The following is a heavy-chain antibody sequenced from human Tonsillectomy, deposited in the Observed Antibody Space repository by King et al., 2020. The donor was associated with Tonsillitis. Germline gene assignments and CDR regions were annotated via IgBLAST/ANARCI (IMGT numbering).Heavy chain of an antibody. V-gene: IGHV3-30*18. CDR1: GFIFSNYG. D-gene: IGHD1-26*01. CDR2: VSSDGGTE. CDR3: AKHRPYTGSF. J-gene: IGHJ4*02. Sequence: VQLVESGGGVVQPGRSLRLSCAASGFIFSNYGMHWVRQAPGKGLEWVAVVSSDGGTEYYADSVKGRFTISRDNSKNTLYLQMGSLRPEDTAVYYCAKHRPYTGSFWGQGTLLTVSS.